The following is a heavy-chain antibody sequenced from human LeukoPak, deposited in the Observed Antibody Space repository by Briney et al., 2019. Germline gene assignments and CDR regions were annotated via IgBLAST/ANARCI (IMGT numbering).Heavy chain of an antibody. Sequence: ASVKVSCKSSGYTFTSYDINWVRQATGQGLEWMGWMNPNSGNTGYAQKFQGRVTITRNTSISPGYMELSSLRSEDTAVYYCARGQYGSGSYYNGEDYGGQGTLVTVSS. D-gene: IGHD3-10*01. J-gene: IGHJ4*02. CDR3: ARGQYGSGSYYNGEDY. CDR2: MNPNSGNT. CDR1: GYTFTSYD. V-gene: IGHV1-8*03.